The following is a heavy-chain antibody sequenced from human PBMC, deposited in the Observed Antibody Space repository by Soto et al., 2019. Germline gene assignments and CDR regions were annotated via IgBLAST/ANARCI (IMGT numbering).Heavy chain of an antibody. J-gene: IGHJ4*02. V-gene: IGHV1-18*04. CDR3: ATGRRSYLRYGES. Sequence: QVQLVQSGAEVRKPGASVRVSCKTSGYDFSDNSINWVRQAPGQGLEWLGWIAVYRAYTEYADNVQDRXTXTXDXXPNTVYMELRTLRSDDTAVYYCATGRRSYLRYGESWGQGTLVTVSS. CDR2: IAVYRAYT. D-gene: IGHD1-26*01. CDR1: GYDFSDNS.